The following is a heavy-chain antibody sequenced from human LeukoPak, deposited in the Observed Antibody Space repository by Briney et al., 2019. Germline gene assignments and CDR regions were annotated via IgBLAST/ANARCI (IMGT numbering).Heavy chain of an antibody. CDR2: ISSSSSYI. D-gene: IGHD6-19*01. CDR3: ARTIAVAGGDYFDY. Sequence: GGSLRLSCAASGFTFSSYSMNWVRRAPGKGLEWVSSISSSSSYIYYADSVKGRFTISRDNAKNSLYLQMNSLRAEDTAVYYCARTIAVAGGDYFDYWGQGTLVTVSS. J-gene: IGHJ4*02. V-gene: IGHV3-21*01. CDR1: GFTFSSYS.